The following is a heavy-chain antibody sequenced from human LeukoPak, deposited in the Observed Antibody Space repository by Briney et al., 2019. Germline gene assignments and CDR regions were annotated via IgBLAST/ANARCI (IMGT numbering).Heavy chain of an antibody. CDR3: ARDYGDYEPGRHHYYYYYMDV. CDR2: ISSSSSTI. V-gene: IGHV3-48*01. J-gene: IGHJ6*03. CDR1: GFTFSSYS. Sequence: GGSLRLSCAASGFTFSSYSMNWVRQAPGKGLEWVSYISSSSSTIYYADSVKGRFTISRDNAKNSLYLQMNSLRAEDTAVYYCARDYGDYEPGRHHYYYYYMDVWGKGTTVTVSS. D-gene: IGHD4-17*01.